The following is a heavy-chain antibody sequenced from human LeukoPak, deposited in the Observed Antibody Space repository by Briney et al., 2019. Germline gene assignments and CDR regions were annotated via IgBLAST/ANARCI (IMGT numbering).Heavy chain of an antibody. CDR1: GFTFSSYW. CDR3: ARDNIVVVPAAIIHYYYYYMDV. J-gene: IGHJ6*03. D-gene: IGHD2-2*02. CDR2: IKQDGSEK. V-gene: IGHV3-7*01. Sequence: GGSLRLSCAASGFTFSSYWMSWVRQAPGKGLEWVANIKQDGSEKYYVDSVKGRFTISRDNAKNSLYLQMNNLRAEDTAVYYCARDNIVVVPAAIIHYYYYYMDVWGKGTTVTVSS.